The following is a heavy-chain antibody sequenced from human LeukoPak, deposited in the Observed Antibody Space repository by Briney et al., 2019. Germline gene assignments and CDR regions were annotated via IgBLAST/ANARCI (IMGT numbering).Heavy chain of an antibody. J-gene: IGHJ4*02. Sequence: SETLSLTCAVFGGSFSGYYRSWIRQPPGKGLDWIGEIHHNGSTNYNPSLKSRVTISVDTSKKQFSLKLSSVTAADTALYYCAGVGDTTRTFEYWGQGTLVTVSS. V-gene: IGHV4-34*01. CDR2: IHHNGST. CDR1: GGSFSGYY. D-gene: IGHD1-26*01. CDR3: AGVGDTTRTFEY.